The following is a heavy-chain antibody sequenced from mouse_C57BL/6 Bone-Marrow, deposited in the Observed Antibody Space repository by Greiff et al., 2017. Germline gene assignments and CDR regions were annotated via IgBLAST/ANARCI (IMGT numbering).Heavy chain of an antibody. CDR3: SYAFAY. J-gene: IGHJ3*01. CDR2: IRSKSNNYAT. Sequence: EAPGGLVQPKGSLKLSCAASGFSFHTYAMNWVRQAPGKGLAWVARIRSKSNNYATYYADSVKDRLPISRDDSESMLYLHMTNLKHEDTALNYCSYAFAYWGQGTLVTVSA. D-gene: IGHD2-12*01. CDR1: GFSFHTYA. V-gene: IGHV10-1*01.